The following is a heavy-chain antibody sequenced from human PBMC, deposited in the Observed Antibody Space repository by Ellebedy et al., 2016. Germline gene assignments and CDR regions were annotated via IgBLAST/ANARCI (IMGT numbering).Heavy chain of an antibody. Sequence: GGSLRLSXAASGFTFSSYSMNWVRQAPGKGLEWVSSISSSSSYIYYADSVKGRFTISRDNAKNSLYLQMNSLRAEDTAVYYCARQITMISFWYGMDVWGQGTTVTVSS. CDR2: ISSSSSYI. D-gene: IGHD3-22*01. CDR1: GFTFSSYS. CDR3: ARQITMISFWYGMDV. J-gene: IGHJ6*02. V-gene: IGHV3-21*01.